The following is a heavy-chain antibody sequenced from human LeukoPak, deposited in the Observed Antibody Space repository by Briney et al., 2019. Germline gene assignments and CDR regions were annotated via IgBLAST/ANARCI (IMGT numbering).Heavy chain of an antibody. CDR1: GGSISSYY. CDR3: ARDNGSGSNMDV. D-gene: IGHD3-10*01. J-gene: IGHJ6*03. Sequence: SETLSLTCTVSGGSISSYYWSWIRQPPGKGLEWIGYIYYSGSTNYNPSLKSRVTISVDTSKNQFSLTLSSVTAADTAVYYCARDNGSGSNMDVWGKGTTVTISS. V-gene: IGHV4-59*12. CDR2: IYYSGST.